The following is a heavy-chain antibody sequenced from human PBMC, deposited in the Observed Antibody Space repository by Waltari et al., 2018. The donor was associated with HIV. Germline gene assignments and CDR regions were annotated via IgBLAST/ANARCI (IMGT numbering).Heavy chain of an antibody. Sequence: QVQLVQSGAEVKTPGSSVKVSCQASGGAFGHTVINWLRPAPGHGLVWMGGYSPLLRTTKVAQKFEGRVTIAADDSTSTGYVEVSSLRYEDTALYYCARDLAVFGVVAPSYGMDVWGQGTTVTVSS. CDR2: YSPLLRTT. V-gene: IGHV1-69*13. D-gene: IGHD3-3*01. CDR1: GGAFGHTV. J-gene: IGHJ6*02. CDR3: ARDLAVFGVVAPSYGMDV.